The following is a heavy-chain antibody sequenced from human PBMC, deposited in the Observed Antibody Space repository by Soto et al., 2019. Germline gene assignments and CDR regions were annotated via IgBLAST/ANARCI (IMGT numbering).Heavy chain of an antibody. CDR1: GGTFSSYA. V-gene: IGHV1-69*01. D-gene: IGHD2-15*01. CDR3: AREAPSPAGSDYYGMDV. CDR2: IIPIFGTA. Sequence: QVQLVQSGAEVKKPGSSVKVSCKASGGTFSSYAISWVRQAPGQGLEWMGGIIPIFGTANYAQKFQGRVTITADESTSTAYMELSSLRSEDTAVYYCAREAPSPAGSDYYGMDVWGQGTTVTVSS. J-gene: IGHJ6*02.